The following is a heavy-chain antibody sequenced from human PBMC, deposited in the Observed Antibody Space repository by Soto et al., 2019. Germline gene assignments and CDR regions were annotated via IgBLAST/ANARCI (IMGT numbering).Heavy chain of an antibody. Sequence: QVQLVESGGGLVKPGGSLRLSCAASGFTFSDYYMSWIRQAPGKGLEWVSYISSSGSTIYYADSVKGRFTISRDNAKNSLYLQMNSLRAEDTAVYYCAYDYSNYVKADYYYYMDVWGKGTTVTVSS. D-gene: IGHD4-4*01. CDR3: AYDYSNYVKADYYYYMDV. V-gene: IGHV3-11*01. CDR2: ISSSGSTI. CDR1: GFTFSDYY. J-gene: IGHJ6*03.